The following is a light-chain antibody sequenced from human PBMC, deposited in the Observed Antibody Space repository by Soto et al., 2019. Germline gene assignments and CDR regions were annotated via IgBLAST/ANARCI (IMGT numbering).Light chain of an antibody. Sequence: QSVLIQPASVSGSPGQSITISCTGTSSDVGGYNYVSWYQHHPGKAPKLMIYDVSSRPSGVSNRFSGSKSGNTASLIISGLQAEDEADYYCSSYTSSSTRSTYVFGTVTKVTVL. CDR3: SSYTSSSTRSTYV. CDR1: SSDVGGYNY. J-gene: IGLJ1*01. V-gene: IGLV2-14*03. CDR2: DVS.